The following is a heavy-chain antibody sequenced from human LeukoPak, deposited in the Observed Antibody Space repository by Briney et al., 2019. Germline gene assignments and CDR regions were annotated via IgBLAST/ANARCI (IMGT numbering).Heavy chain of an antibody. V-gene: IGHV4-39*01. CDR1: GGSISSSSYY. Sequence: SETLSLTCTVSGGSISSSSYYWGWIRQPPGKGLEWIGSIYYSGSTYYNPSLKSRVAISVDTSKNQFSLKLSSVTAADTAVYYCARLGDIVVVGGEWGQGTLVTVSS. CDR2: IYYSGST. J-gene: IGHJ4*02. D-gene: IGHD2-15*01. CDR3: ARLGDIVVVGGE.